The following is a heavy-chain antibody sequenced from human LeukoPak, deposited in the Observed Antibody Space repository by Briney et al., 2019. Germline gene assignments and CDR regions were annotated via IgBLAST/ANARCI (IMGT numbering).Heavy chain of an antibody. D-gene: IGHD3-3*01. V-gene: IGHV1-69*05. CDR3: ARSIFGVVINPPYNWFDP. CDR1: GGTFSCYA. J-gene: IGHJ5*02. Sequence: SVKVSCKASGGTFSCYAISWVRQAPGQGLEWMGGIIPIFGTANYAQKFQGRVTITTDESTSTAYMELSSLRSEDTAVYYCARSIFGVVINPPYNWFDPWGQGTLVTVSS. CDR2: IIPIFGTA.